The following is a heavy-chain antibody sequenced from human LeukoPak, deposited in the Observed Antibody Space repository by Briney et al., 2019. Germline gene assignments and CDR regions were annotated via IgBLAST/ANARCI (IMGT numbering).Heavy chain of an antibody. V-gene: IGHV3-30*18. CDR1: GFTFSSYG. Sequence: AGGSLGLSCAASGFTFSSYGMHWVRQAPGKGLEWVAVISYDGSNKYYADSVKGRFTISRDNSKNTLYLQMNSLRAEDTAVYYCAKDPPRDILTGPGWFDYWGQGTLVTVSS. D-gene: IGHD3-9*01. CDR2: ISYDGSNK. J-gene: IGHJ4*02. CDR3: AKDPPRDILTGPGWFDY.